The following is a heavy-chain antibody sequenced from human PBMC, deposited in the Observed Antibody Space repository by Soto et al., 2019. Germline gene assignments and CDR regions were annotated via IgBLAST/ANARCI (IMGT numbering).Heavy chain of an antibody. V-gene: IGHV3-23*01. CDR3: AKVHGDYVSYYCYRDV. Sequence: GGSLRLSCAASGFTFRSYAMSWVRQAPGKGLEWVSAISGSGGSTYYADSVKGRFTISRDNSKNTLYLQMSSLRAEDTAVYYCAKVHGDYVSYYCYRDVWGKGTTVTVSS. D-gene: IGHD4-17*01. J-gene: IGHJ6*03. CDR1: GFTFRSYA. CDR2: ISGSGGST.